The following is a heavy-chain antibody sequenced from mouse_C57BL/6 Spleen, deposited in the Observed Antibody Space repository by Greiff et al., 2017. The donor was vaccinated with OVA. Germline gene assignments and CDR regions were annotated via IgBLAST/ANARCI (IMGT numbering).Heavy chain of an antibody. CDR1: GYTFTSYW. J-gene: IGHJ2*01. V-gene: IGHV1-55*01. CDR3: ARKGYGYEGGVGY. Sequence: QVQLQQPGAELVKPGASVKMSCKASGYTFTSYWITWVKQRPGQGLEWIGDIYPGSGSTNYNEKFKSKATLTVDTSSSTAYMQLSSLTSEDSAVYYGARKGYGYEGGVGYWGQGTTLTVSS. CDR2: IYPGSGST. D-gene: IGHD2-2*01.